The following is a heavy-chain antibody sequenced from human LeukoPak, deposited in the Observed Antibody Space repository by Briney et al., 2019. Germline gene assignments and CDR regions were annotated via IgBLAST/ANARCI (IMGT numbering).Heavy chain of an antibody. Sequence: GGSLRLSCAASGFTFSSYGMHWVRQAPGKGLEWVAVIWYDGSNKYYADSVKGRFTISRDNSKNTLYLQMNSLRAEDTAVYYCAREKGGGLFDYWGQGTLVTVSP. D-gene: IGHD2-15*01. CDR2: IWYDGSNK. CDR1: GFTFSSYG. V-gene: IGHV3-33*01. J-gene: IGHJ4*02. CDR3: AREKGGGLFDY.